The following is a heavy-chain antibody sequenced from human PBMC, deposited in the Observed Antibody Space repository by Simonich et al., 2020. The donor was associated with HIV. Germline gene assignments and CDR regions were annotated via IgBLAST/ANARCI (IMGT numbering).Heavy chain of an antibody. Sequence: EVQLVESGGGLVQPGRSLRLSCAASGFTFDDYAMHWVRQAPGERLVWVSGNSWNSGSIGDADSVKGRFTISRDNAKNSLYLQMNSLRAEDTALYYCAKDKGAYYGSGSPVYWGQGTLVTVSS. CDR3: AKDKGAYYGSGSPVY. J-gene: IGHJ4*02. D-gene: IGHD3-10*01. V-gene: IGHV3-9*01. CDR1: GFTFDDYA. CDR2: NSWNSGSI.